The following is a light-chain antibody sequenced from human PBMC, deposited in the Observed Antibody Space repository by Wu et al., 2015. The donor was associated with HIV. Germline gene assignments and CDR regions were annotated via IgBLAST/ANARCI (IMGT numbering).Light chain of an antibody. J-gene: IGKJ4*01. CDR2: GAS. CDR3: QHYNNLPLT. CDR1: QSVSSN. Sequence: EVLMTQSPATVSVSPGERATLSCRASQSVSSNLAWYQQRPGQAPRLLIFGASTRATGIPARFSGTGSGTEFTLTITSLQSEDVAVYYCQHYNNLPLTFGGGTKVEI. V-gene: IGKV3-15*01.